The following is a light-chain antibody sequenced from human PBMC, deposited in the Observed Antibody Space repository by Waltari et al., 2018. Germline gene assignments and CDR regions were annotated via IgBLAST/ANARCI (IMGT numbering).Light chain of an antibody. CDR3: SSYTSSSTLVV. V-gene: IGLV2-14*03. Sequence: QSALTQPAPVSGSPGQSITIPCTGTSSDIVNYNSVSWYQTHPGKAPKLTIYNVSKRPSGVSNRFSGSKSGNTAALTSSGLQAEDEAVYYCSSYTSSSTLVVFGTGTKVTVL. CDR2: NVS. CDR1: SSDIVNYNS. J-gene: IGLJ1*01.